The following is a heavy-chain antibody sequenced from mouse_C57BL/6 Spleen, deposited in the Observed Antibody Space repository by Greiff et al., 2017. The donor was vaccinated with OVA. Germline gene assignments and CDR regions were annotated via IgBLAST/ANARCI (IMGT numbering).Heavy chain of an antibody. Sequence: QVQLKESGPGLVQPSQSLSITCTVSGFSLTSYGVHWVRQSPGKGLEWLGVIWSGGSTDYNAAFISRLSISKDNSKSQVFFKMNSLQADDTAIYYCARNPQLGKGDYAMDYWGQGTSVTVSS. V-gene: IGHV2-2*01. J-gene: IGHJ4*01. CDR2: IWSGGST. D-gene: IGHD4-1*02. CDR3: ARNPQLGKGDYAMDY. CDR1: GFSLTSYG.